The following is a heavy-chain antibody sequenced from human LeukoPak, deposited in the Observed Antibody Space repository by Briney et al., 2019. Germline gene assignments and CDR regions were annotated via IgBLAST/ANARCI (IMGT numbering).Heavy chain of an antibody. CDR1: GGSISNTNW. CDR3: AKGRGTNSGPTLDY. V-gene: IGHV3-23*01. CDR2: ISGGGDST. J-gene: IGHJ4*02. D-gene: IGHD6-19*01. Sequence: PSETLSLTCGVSGGSISNTNWWTWVRQAPGKGLEWVSAISGGGDSTYYADSVKGRFTVSRDNSKNTLYLQMNSLTDDDTAVYYCAKGRGTNSGPTLDYWGQGTLVTVSS.